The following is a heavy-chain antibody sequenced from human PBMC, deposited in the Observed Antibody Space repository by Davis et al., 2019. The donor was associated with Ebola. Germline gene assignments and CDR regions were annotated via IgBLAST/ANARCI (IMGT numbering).Heavy chain of an antibody. CDR3: SKHVSYLEWSPLDV. J-gene: IGHJ6*04. CDR2: INPNSGGT. V-gene: IGHV1-2*02. CDR1: GYTFTGYY. Sequence: ASVKVSCKASGYTFTGYYMHWVRQAPGQGLEWMGWINPNSGGTNYAQKFQGRVTMTRDTSISTAYMELSRLRSDDTAVSYLSKHVSYLEWSPLDVWGKGTTVTVSS. D-gene: IGHD3-3*01.